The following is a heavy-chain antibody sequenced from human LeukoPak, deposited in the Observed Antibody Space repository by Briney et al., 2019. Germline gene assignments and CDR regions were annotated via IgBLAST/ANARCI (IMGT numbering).Heavy chain of an antibody. D-gene: IGHD3-16*01. V-gene: IGHV4-39*07. CDR3: ACDGANYYYYYMDV. Sequence: SETLSLTCTVSGGSISSSSYYWGWIRQPSGKGLEWIGSIYYSGRTYYNPSLKSRVTISVDTSKNQFSLKLSSVPAADTAVYYCACDGANYYYYYMDVWGKGTTVTVSS. CDR1: GGSISSSSYY. CDR2: IYYSGRT. J-gene: IGHJ6*03.